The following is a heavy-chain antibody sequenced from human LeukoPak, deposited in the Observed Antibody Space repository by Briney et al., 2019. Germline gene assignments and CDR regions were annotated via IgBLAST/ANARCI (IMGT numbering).Heavy chain of an antibody. CDR1: ALTFRIYT. CDR3: ARDPESSGSPTSDY. V-gene: IGHV3-23*01. Sequence: GRSLTLACDASALTFRIYTMSWVRQAPGKGLKWVATIKGNAEATFYADSARDRFTITRDNSKNTLYLYMNSPRADDTALYPCARDPESSGSPTSDYWGQGTLVTVSS. D-gene: IGHD3-22*01. CDR2: IKGNAEAT. J-gene: IGHJ4*02.